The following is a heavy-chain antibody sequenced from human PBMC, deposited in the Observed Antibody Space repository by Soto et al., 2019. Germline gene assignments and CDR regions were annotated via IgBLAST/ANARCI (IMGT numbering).Heavy chain of an antibody. V-gene: IGHV4-59*01. CDR3: AREVARITGTER. CDR1: GTSISSFS. J-gene: IGHJ4*02. Sequence: SETLSLTCTVSGTSISSFSWSWIRQPPGKGLEWIGDVYKTGSTNYNPSLKSRVTISVDPSKKQFSLKLRPVTTADTAVYYCAREVARITGTERWGQGTLVTVSS. CDR2: VYKTGST. D-gene: IGHD1-20*01.